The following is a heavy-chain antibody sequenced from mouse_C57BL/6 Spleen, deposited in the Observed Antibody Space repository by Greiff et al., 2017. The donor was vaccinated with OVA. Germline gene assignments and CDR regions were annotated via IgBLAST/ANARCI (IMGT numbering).Heavy chain of an antibody. Sequence: VQLQESGAELVRPGTSVKMSCKASGYTFTNYWIGWAKQRPGHGLEWIGDIYPGGGYTNYNEKFKGKATLTADKSSSTAYMQFSSLTSEDSAIYDCARYSNYGGSLDYWGQGTTLTVSA. V-gene: IGHV1-63*01. CDR1: GYTFTNYW. J-gene: IGHJ2*01. D-gene: IGHD2-5*01. CDR3: ARYSNYGGSLDY. CDR2: IYPGGGYT.